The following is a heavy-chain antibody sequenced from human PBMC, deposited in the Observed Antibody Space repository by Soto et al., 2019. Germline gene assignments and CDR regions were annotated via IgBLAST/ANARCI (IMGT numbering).Heavy chain of an antibody. V-gene: IGHV1-3*01. CDR3: ARVGPYGGWYGETYYFDY. D-gene: IGHD6-19*01. CDR1: GYTFTSYA. CDR2: INAGNGNT. J-gene: IGHJ4*02. Sequence: GASVKVSCKASGYTFTSYAMHWVRQAPGQRLEWMGWINAGNGNTKYSQKFQGRVTITRDTSASTAYMELSSLRSEDTAVYYCARVGPYGGWYGETYYFDYWGQGTLVTVSS.